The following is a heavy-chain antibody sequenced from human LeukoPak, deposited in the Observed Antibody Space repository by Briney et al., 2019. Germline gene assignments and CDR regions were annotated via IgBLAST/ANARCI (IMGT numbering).Heavy chain of an antibody. CDR1: GFTFDDYD. D-gene: IGHD3-22*01. Sequence: GGSLRLSCAASGFTFDDYDMSWVRQAPGKGLEWVSGINWDGGDTAYADSVKGRFTISRDNAKNSLYLQMNSLRAEDTALYYCARDLPQIEYWGQGTLVTVSS. J-gene: IGHJ4*02. V-gene: IGHV3-20*04. CDR3: ARDLPQIEY. CDR2: INWDGGDT.